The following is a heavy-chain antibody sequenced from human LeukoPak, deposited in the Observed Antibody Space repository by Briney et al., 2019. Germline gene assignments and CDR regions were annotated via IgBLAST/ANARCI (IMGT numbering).Heavy chain of an antibody. Sequence: PGGSLGLSCSASGFSFSSYAMHWVRQAPGKGLEYVSAIRSNGGTTYFADSVKGRFTISRDNSKSSLFLQMNSLRTEDTALYYCARDHVYGGADYWGQGTLVTVSS. CDR3: ARDHVYGGADY. J-gene: IGHJ4*02. CDR2: IRSNGGTT. V-gene: IGHV3-64*04. D-gene: IGHD5/OR15-5a*01. CDR1: GFSFSSYA.